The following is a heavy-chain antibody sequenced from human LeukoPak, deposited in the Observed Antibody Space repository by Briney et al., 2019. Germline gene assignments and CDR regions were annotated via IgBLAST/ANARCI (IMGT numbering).Heavy chain of an antibody. J-gene: IGHJ4*02. CDR2: IYYDGSDK. V-gene: IGHV3-33*01. D-gene: IGHD3-22*01. Sequence: GGSLRLSCAASGFTFRNHGMHWVRQAPGKGLEWVAVIYYDGSDKYYADSLKGRFTVSRDNSENTLYLQMNSLRAEDTAVYYCARAPDSSGYYYISDYWGQGTLVTVSS. CDR1: GFTFRNHG. CDR3: ARAPDSSGYYYISDY.